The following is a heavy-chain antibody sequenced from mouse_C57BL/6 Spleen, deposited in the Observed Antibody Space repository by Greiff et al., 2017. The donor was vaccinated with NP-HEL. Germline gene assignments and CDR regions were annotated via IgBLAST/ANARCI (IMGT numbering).Heavy chain of an antibody. CDR2: INPSNGGT. V-gene: IGHV1-53*01. J-gene: IGHJ2*01. D-gene: IGHD2-4*01. Sequence: QVQLQQPGTELVKPGASVKLSCKASGYTFTSYWMHWVKQRPGQGLEWIGNINPSNGGTNYNEQFKSKATLTVDKSSSTAYMQLSSLTSEDSSVYNCARRIYYDYAYYFDYWGQGTTLTVSS. CDR1: GYTFTSYW. CDR3: ARRIYYDYAYYFDY.